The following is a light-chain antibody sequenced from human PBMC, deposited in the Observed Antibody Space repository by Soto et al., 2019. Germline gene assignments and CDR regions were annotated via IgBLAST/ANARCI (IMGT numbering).Light chain of an antibody. J-gene: IGKJ1*01. CDR3: QKYDGVLKT. CDR1: QGIGKY. CDR2: AAS. V-gene: IGKV1-27*01. Sequence: DIQMTQYKNSLSASLGDIFTITCLASQGIGKYLAWYQQKAGKVPNLLIYAASTLQSGVPSRFSGSGSGTDFTLTISILQPEDVATYYCQKYDGVLKTFGQGTKVDIK.